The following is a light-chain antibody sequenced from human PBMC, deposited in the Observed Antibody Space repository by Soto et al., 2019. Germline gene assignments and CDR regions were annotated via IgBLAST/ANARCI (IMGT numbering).Light chain of an antibody. Sequence: EFVLTQSPGTLSLSPGERATLSCRASQTIRNNYLAWYQQKPGQAPRLLIYDASSRATGIPDRFRGGGSGTDFTLTISRLEPEDFAVYYCHQYSRSLVTFSPLTFGGGSKVEIK. CDR3: HQYSRSLVTFSPLT. V-gene: IGKV3-20*01. J-gene: IGKJ4*01. CDR1: QTIRNNY. CDR2: DAS.